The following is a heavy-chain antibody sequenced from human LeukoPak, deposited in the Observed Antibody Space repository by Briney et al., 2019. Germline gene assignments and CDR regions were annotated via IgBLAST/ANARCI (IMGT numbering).Heavy chain of an antibody. D-gene: IGHD3-22*01. J-gene: IGHJ4*02. V-gene: IGHV4-59*08. Sequence: PSETLSLTCTVSGGSTTNYYWSWIRQPPGKGLEWIAYVFQSGDTRYNPSLKSRVTISVDTSKNQFSLKLSSVTAADTAVYYCARHYYDSSGYYPDYWGQGTLVTVSS. CDR1: GGSTTNYY. CDR3: ARHYYDSSGYYPDY. CDR2: VFQSGDT.